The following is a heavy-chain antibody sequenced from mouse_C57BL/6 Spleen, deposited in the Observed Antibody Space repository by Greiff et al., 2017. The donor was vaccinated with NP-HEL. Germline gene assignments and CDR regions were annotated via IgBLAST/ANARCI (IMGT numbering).Heavy chain of an antibody. Sequence: VQLQQPGAELVRPGSSVKLSCKASGYTFTSYWMHWVKQRPIQGLEWIGNIDPSDSETHYNQKFKDKATLTVDKSSSTAYMQLSSLTSEDSAVYYCARWGSSSWFAYWGQGTLVTVSA. CDR1: GYTFTSYW. CDR2: IDPSDSET. CDR3: ARWGSSSWFAY. J-gene: IGHJ3*01. V-gene: IGHV1-52*01. D-gene: IGHD1-1*01.